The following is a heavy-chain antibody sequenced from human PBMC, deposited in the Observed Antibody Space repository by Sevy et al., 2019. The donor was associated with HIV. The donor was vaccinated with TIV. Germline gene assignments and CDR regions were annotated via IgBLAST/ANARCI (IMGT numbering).Heavy chain of an antibody. D-gene: IGHD2-2*01. Sequence: SETLSLTCTVSGGSISSYYWSWIRQPPGKGLEWIGYIYYSGSTNYNPSLKSRVTISVDTSKNQFSLKLSSLTAADTAVYFCARVWGGYCISTSCYDGGDFYGMDVWGQGTTVTVSS. CDR1: GGSISSYY. CDR3: ARVWGGYCISTSCYDGGDFYGMDV. CDR2: IYYSGST. V-gene: IGHV4-59*01. J-gene: IGHJ6*02.